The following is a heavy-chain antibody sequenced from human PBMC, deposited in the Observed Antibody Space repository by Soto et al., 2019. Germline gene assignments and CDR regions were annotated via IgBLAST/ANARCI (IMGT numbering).Heavy chain of an antibody. V-gene: IGHV1-69*12. CDR1: GGTFSSYT. CDR3: ARGNHRWLQLWYFDL. J-gene: IGHJ2*01. D-gene: IGHD5-12*01. Sequence: QVQLVQSGAEVKKPGSSVTVSCKASGGTFSSYTISWVRQAPGQGLECMGGIIPIFGTANYAQKFQGRVTITADESTSTAYMELSSLRSEDTAVYYCARGNHRWLQLWYFDLWGRGTLVTVSS. CDR2: IIPIFGTA.